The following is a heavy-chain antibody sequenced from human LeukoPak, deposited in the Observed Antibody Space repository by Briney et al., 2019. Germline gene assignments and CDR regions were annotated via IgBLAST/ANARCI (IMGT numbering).Heavy chain of an antibody. J-gene: IGHJ6*02. CDR2: INPSGGST. V-gene: IGHV1-46*01. CDR3: ARATGDFRYYHYGMDV. D-gene: IGHD4-17*01. CDR1: GYTFTSYY. Sequence: ASVKVSCKASGYTFTSYYMHWVRQAPGQGLEWMGIINPSGGSTSCAQKFQARVTMTRDTSTSTVYMELSSLRSEDTAVYYCARATGDFRYYHYGMDVWGQGTTVTVSS.